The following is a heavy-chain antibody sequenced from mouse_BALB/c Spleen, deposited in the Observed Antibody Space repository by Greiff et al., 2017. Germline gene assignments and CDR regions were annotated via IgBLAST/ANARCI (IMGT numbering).Heavy chain of an antibody. V-gene: IGHV2-6-7*01. J-gene: IGHJ1*01. D-gene: IGHD1-2*01. CDR2: IWGDGST. CDR3: ARDNYYGYDWYFDV. CDR1: GFSFTGYG. Sequence: LVAPSQSLSITCPVSGFSFTGYGVNWVRQPPGKGLEWLGMIWGDGSTDYNSALKSRLSISKDNSKSQVFLKMNSLQTDDTARYYCARDNYYGYDWYFDVWGAGTTVTVAA.